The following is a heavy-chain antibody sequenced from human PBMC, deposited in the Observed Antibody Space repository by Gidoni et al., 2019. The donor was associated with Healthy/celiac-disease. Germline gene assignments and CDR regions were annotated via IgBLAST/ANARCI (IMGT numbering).Heavy chain of an antibody. V-gene: IGHV3-15*01. CDR2: MKSKADGGTT. CDR3: TAQGGRFGELIFDY. J-gene: IGHJ4*02. CDR1: GFTFRMAW. D-gene: IGHD3-10*01. Sequence: EVQLVESGGGLVTPGGSFRLSCAASGFTFRMAWMSWVRQAPGKGLEWVGRMKSKADGGTTDYAAPVKGRFTSSRDDSKDTLYLQMNSLKTEDTAVYYCTAQGGRFGELIFDYWGQGTLVTVSS.